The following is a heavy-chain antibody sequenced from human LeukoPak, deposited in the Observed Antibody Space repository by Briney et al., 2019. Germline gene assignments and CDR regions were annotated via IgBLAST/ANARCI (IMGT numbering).Heavy chain of an antibody. D-gene: IGHD3-10*01. J-gene: IGHJ4*02. CDR1: GYSFISYD. CDR2: MNPNSGYA. Sequence: ASVKVSRKASGYSFISYDINWVRQAPGQGLEWMGWMNPNSGYAGFAQKFQGRVTSTRDTSTGTAYLELSSLRSEDTAVYFCARGEYYGSGSWGYWGQGTLVTVSS. V-gene: IGHV1-8*02. CDR3: ARGEYYGSGSWGY.